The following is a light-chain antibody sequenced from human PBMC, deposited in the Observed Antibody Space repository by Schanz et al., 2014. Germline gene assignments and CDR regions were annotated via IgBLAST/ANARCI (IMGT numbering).Light chain of an antibody. V-gene: IGLV2-23*01. Sequence: QSALTQPPSASGSPGQSVAISCTGTSSDVGGNNHVSWYQQHPGKAPKLLIYEGSKRPSGVSNRFSGSKSGNTASLTISGLQAEDEADYYCCSYAGSSTSWVFGGGTKVTVL. CDR3: CSYAGSSTSWV. J-gene: IGLJ3*02. CDR1: SSDVGGNNH. CDR2: EGS.